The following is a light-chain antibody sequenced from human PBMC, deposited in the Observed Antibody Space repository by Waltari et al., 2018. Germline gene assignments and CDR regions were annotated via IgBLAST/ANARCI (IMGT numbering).Light chain of an antibody. Sequence: SYELTQPPSVSVAPGQTARISCEGNNIGSKSTQWYQQKPGQAPVQVVFHDTERPPGIPERFSGSKSGNTATLTITRIEAGDEADYYCQVFDSPTDHQVFGGGTKVTVL. V-gene: IGLV3-21*02. CDR1: NIGSKS. CDR2: HDT. J-gene: IGLJ3*02. CDR3: QVFDSPTDHQV.